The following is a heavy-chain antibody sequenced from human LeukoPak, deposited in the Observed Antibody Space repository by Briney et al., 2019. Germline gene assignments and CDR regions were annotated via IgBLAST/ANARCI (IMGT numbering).Heavy chain of an antibody. CDR1: GGSISSYY. Sequence: SETLSLTCTVSGGSISSYYWSWIRQPPGKGLEWIGYIYYSGSTNYNPSLESRVTISVDTSKNQFSLKLSSVTAADTAVYYCARAEPYDYVWGSYRYTFVYWGQGTLVTVSS. CDR2: IYYSGST. J-gene: IGHJ4*02. D-gene: IGHD3-16*02. CDR3: ARAEPYDYVWGSYRYTFVY. V-gene: IGHV4-59*01.